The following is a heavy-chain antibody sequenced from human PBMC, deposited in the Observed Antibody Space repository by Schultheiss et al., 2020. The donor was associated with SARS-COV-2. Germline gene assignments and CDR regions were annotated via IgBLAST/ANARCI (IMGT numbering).Heavy chain of an antibody. CDR3: AKDYGGNSDWFDP. CDR1: GFSFSTSW. D-gene: IGHD4-23*01. Sequence: GGSLRLSCAASGFSFSTSWMSWVRQAPGQGLEWVSSISSSGANTYYADHAKGRFTISRDTSTNTLHLQMNGLRAEDTAIYYCAKDYGGNSDWFDPWGQGTLVTVSS. CDR2: ISSSGANT. V-gene: IGHV3-23*01. J-gene: IGHJ5*02.